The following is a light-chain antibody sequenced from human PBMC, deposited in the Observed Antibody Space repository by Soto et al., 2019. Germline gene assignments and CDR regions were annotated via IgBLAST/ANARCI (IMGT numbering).Light chain of an antibody. Sequence: QSVLTQPPSVSAAPGQKVTISCSGSSSNIGNDYVSWYQQVPGTAPKLLIYDNNKRPSGIPDRFSGSKPGSSATLDITGLQTGDEADYYCGTWDSGLSTGDVVFGGGTKLTVL. CDR3: GTWDSGLSTGDVV. J-gene: IGLJ2*01. CDR1: SSNIGNDY. CDR2: DNN. V-gene: IGLV1-51*01.